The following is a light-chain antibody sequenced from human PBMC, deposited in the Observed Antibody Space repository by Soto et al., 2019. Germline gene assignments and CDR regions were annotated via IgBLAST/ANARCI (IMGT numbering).Light chain of an antibody. V-gene: IGKV3-20*01. CDR3: QQYGSSPRT. J-gene: IGKJ3*01. CDR2: GAS. CDR1: QSVSSN. Sequence: EVVMTQSPVTLSLSPGERATLSCRASQSVSSNLAWYQQKPGQAPRLLIYGASSRATGIPDRFSGSGSGTDFTLTISRLEPEDFAVYYCQQYGSSPRTFGPGTKVDIK.